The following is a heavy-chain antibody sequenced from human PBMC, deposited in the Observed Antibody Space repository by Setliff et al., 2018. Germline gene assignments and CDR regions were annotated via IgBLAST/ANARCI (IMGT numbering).Heavy chain of an antibody. D-gene: IGHD2-2*01. CDR3: ARTISLHCGKTSCYEGFDY. CDR2: IWDDGGNK. V-gene: IGHV3-33*08. J-gene: IGHJ4*02. CDR1: GFTFSTYR. Sequence: GGSLRLSCAASGFTFSTYRMHWVRQAPGKGLEWVAVIWDDGGNKYHADSVKGRFTISRDNSRNTLHLQMNSLRAEDTAVYYCARTISLHCGKTSCYEGFDYWGQGALVTVSS.